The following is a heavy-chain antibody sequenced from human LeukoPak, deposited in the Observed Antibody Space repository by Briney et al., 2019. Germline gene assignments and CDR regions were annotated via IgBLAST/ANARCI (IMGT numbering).Heavy chain of an antibody. CDR1: GYTFTGYY. V-gene: IGHV1-2*06. CDR2: INPNSGGT. J-gene: IGHJ4*02. D-gene: IGHD2-2*01. CDR3: AGGRVYCSSTSCFLFDY. Sequence: ASVTVSCTASGYTFTGYYMHWVRQAPGQGLEWMGRINPNSGGTNYAQKFQGRVTMIRDTSISTAYMELSRLRSDDTAVYYCAGGRVYCSSTSCFLFDYWGQGTLVTVSS.